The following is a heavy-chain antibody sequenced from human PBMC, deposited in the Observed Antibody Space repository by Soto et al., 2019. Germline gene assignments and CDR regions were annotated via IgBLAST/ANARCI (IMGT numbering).Heavy chain of an antibody. J-gene: IGHJ4*02. CDR2: IWYDGSNK. Sequence: GGSLRLSCAASGFTFSSYGMHWVRQAPGKGLEWVAVIWYDGSNKYYADSVKGRFTISRDNSKNTLYLQMNSLRAEDTAVYYCARERPAAGTDWFDYWGQGTLVTVSS. CDR1: GFTFSSYG. D-gene: IGHD6-13*01. V-gene: IGHV3-33*01. CDR3: ARERPAAGTDWFDY.